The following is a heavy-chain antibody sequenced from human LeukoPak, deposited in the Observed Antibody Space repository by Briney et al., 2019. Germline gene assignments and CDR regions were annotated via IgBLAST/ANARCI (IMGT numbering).Heavy chain of an antibody. D-gene: IGHD5-24*01. CDR2: INPNSGGT. V-gene: IGHV1-2*02. CDR3: ARDWVVEMATITGNWFDP. Sequence: ASVKVSCKASGYTFTGYYMHWVRQAPGQGLEWMGWINPNSGGTNYAQKFQGRVTMTRDTSISTAYMELSRLRSDDTAVYYCARDWVVEMATITGNWFDPWGQGTLVTVSS. CDR1: GYTFTGYY. J-gene: IGHJ5*02.